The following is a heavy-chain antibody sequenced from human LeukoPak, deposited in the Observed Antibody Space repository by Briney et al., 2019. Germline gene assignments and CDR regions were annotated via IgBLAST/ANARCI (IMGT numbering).Heavy chain of an antibody. CDR1: GFTVSSNY. CDR2: IYSGGST. V-gene: IGHV3-66*01. D-gene: IGHD3-3*01. J-gene: IGHJ6*02. CDR3: ARDPAGGTIFGVVKPRRGMDV. Sequence: GGSLRLSCAASGFTVSSNYMSWVRQAPGKGLEWVSVIYSGGSTYYADSVKGRFTISRDNSKNTLYLRMNSLRAEDTAVYYCARDPAGGTIFGVVKPRRGMDVWGQGTTVTVSS.